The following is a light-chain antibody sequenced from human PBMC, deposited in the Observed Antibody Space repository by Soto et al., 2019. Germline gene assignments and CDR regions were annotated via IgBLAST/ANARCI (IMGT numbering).Light chain of an antibody. CDR3: FFFTSDCADV. J-gene: IGLJ1*01. V-gene: IGLV2-14*01. Sequence: QSVLTQPPSVSGSPGQSITISCTGSSSDIGAYNYVSWFQQYPVKAPKLIISAVSNRPSGLSTRFSGSRSGNAASLTISGLQNKDVPDYFCFFFTSDCADVLVTGPKVTVL. CDR2: AVS. CDR1: SSDIGAYNY.